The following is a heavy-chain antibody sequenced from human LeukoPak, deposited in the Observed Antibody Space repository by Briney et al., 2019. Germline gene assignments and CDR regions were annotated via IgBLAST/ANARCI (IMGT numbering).Heavy chain of an antibody. CDR1: SGSITSGGYY. D-gene: IGHD4-11*01. CDR2: IYYSGST. V-gene: IGHV4-31*03. Sequence: SQTLSLTCTVSSGSITSGGYYWNWIRQHPGKGLEWIGYIYYSGSTFYNPSLKSRVTMSVDTSKNQFSLKLSSVTAADTAVYYCARAPKGMTTVRYYYYYYMDIWGKGTTVTVSS. J-gene: IGHJ6*03. CDR3: ARAPKGMTTVRYYYYYYMDI.